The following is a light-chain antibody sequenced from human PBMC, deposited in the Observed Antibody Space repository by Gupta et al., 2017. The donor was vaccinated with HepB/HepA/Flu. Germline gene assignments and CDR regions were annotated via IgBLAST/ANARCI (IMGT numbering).Light chain of an antibody. Sequence: DIQMTQSPSSLSASKGDRVTITCRASHDISDNLAWFQQKPGKAPKSLIYSASKAHSGVPSRISGSGSGTDFSFTITSLQPEDFATYYCQQEDNFPYTFGQGTKMEI. V-gene: IGKV1-16*01. CDR1: HDISDN. CDR2: SAS. CDR3: QQEDNFPYT. J-gene: IGKJ2*01.